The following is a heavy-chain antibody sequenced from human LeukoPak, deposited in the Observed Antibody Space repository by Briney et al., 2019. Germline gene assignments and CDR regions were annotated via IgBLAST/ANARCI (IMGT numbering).Heavy chain of an antibody. D-gene: IGHD6-13*01. CDR1: GFTFSSYW. V-gene: IGHV3-7*01. CDR3: ARESNSYYSSSWEGYQH. J-gene: IGHJ1*01. Sequence: GGSLRLSCAASGFTFSSYWMSWVRQAPGKGLEWVANIKQDGSEKYYVDSVKGRFTISRDNAKNSLYLQMNSLRAEDTAVYYCARESNSYYSSSWEGYQHWGQGTLVTVCS. CDR2: IKQDGSEK.